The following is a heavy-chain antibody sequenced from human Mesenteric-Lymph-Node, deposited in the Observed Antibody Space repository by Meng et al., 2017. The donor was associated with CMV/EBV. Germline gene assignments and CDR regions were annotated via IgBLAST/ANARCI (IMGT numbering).Heavy chain of an antibody. J-gene: IGHJ4*02. D-gene: IGHD1-1*01. Sequence: GGSLRLSCAASGFTFSNAWMSWVRQAPGKGLEWVGRIKSKTDGGTTDYAAPVKGRFTISRDDSKNTLYLQMNTLRPDDTAVYYCARDPDWSDVLDSWGQGALVTVSS. CDR1: GFTFSNAW. CDR2: IKSKTDGGTT. V-gene: IGHV3-15*01. CDR3: ARDPDWSDVLDS.